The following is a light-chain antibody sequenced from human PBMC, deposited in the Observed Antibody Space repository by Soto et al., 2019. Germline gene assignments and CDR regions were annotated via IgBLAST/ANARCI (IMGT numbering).Light chain of an antibody. V-gene: IGKV2-28*01. CDR1: QSLLHSTGYNF. CDR2: LGS. J-gene: IGKJ1*01. CDR3: LQALQCPRT. Sequence: DLVMTQSPLSLPVTPGEAASISCRSSQSLLHSTGYNFLDWYLQKPGQSPQILITLGSSRSSVVPDRFSGSGSGTDFTLNISRVEAEDVGVYYGLQALQCPRTFGQGTKVEIK.